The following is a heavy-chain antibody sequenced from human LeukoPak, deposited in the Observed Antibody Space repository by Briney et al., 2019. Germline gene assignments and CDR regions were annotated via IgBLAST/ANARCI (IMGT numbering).Heavy chain of an antibody. J-gene: IGHJ4*02. V-gene: IGHV3-73*01. CDR2: IRSKANSYAT. CDR1: GFTFSGSA. D-gene: IGHD5-12*01. CDR3: TRLPLLDIVTTPGADY. Sequence: GGSLRLSCAASGFTFSGSAMHWVRQASGKGLEWVGRIRSKANSYATSYAASVKGRFTISRDDSKNTAYLQMNSLKTEDTAAYYCTRLPLLDIVTTPGADYWGQGTLVTVSS.